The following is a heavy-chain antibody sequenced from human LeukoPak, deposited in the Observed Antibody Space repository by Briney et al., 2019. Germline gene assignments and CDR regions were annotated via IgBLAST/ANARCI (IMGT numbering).Heavy chain of an antibody. CDR3: AAVPTMVRGVIGGAR. Sequence: SVKVSSKASGFTFTSSAVQRVRQARGQRVGWLGWIVVGSGNTNYAQKFQERVTITRDMSTSTAYMELSSLRSEDTAVYYCAAVPTMVRGVIGGARWVQGTLVTVSS. D-gene: IGHD3-10*01. V-gene: IGHV1-58*01. J-gene: IGHJ4*02. CDR2: IVVGSGNT. CDR1: GFTFTSSA.